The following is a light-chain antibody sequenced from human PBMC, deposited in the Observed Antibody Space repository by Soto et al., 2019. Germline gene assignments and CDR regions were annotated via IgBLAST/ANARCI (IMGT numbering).Light chain of an antibody. V-gene: IGLV2-14*01. CDR1: SSDVGGYKY. CDR3: SSYSSSRIIV. J-gene: IGLJ1*01. Sequence: QSALTQSASVSGSPGQTITISCTCTSSDVGGYKYVSWYQQHPGKAPKLMIFEVRNRHSWFSNRFSGSKSGNTASLTLSGVQPQDDDDYYFSSYSSSRIIVFGTGTKVTVL. CDR2: EVR.